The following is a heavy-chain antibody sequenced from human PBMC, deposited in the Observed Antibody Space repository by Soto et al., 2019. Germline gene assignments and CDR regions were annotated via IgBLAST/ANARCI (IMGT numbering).Heavy chain of an antibody. CDR1: GFTFSSYA. V-gene: IGHV3-30-3*01. CDR2: ISYDGSNK. D-gene: IGHD1-26*01. CDR3: XXXXXXWSYYY. Sequence: QVQLVESGGGVVQPGRSLRLSCAASGFTFSSYAMHWVRQAPGKGLEWVAVISYDGSNKYYADSVKGRFTISRDNSKNTLYLQXXSLXXXXXXXXXXXXXXXXWSYYY. J-gene: IGHJ6*01.